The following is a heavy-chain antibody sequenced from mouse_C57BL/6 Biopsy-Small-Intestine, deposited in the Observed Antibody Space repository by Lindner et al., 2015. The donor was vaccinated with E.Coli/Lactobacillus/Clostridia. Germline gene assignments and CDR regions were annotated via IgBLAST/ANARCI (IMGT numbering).Heavy chain of an antibody. V-gene: IGHV5-17*01. D-gene: IGHD1-1*01. Sequence: VQLQESGGGLVKPGGSLKLSCAASGFTFSDYGMHWVRQAPEKGLEWVAYISSGSSTIYYADTVKGRFTISRDNAKNTLFLQMTSLRSEDTAMCYCTRGSSGGMDYWGQGTSVTVSS. CDR3: TRGSSGGMDY. CDR1: GFTFSDYG. CDR2: ISSGSSTI. J-gene: IGHJ4*01.